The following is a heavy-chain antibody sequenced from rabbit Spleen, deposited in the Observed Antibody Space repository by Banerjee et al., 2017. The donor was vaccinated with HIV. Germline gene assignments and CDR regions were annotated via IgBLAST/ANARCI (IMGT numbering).Heavy chain of an antibody. CDR1: GFSFSRGYY. CDR2: IATGSGST. D-gene: IGHD4-2*01. CDR3: TRVHYDSNSWDL. Sequence: QEQLVESGGGLVKPGASLTLTCTASGFSFSRGYYMCWVRQAPGKGLQWIGCIATGSGSTYYANWAKGRFTISKTSSTTVTLQMTSLTAADTATYFCTRVHYDSNSWDLWGQGTLVTVS. J-gene: IGHJ3*01. V-gene: IGHV1S45*01.